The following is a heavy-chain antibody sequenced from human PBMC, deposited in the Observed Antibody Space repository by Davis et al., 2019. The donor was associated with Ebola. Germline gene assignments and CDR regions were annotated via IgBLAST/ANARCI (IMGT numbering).Heavy chain of an antibody. J-gene: IGHJ4*02. CDR1: GFTFSDYY. Sequence: GEFLKISCAASGFTFSDYYMTWIRQAPGKGLEWVSYISGSGSTIYYADSVKGRFTISRDNAKNSLSLQMNSLRAEDTAVYYCARNPEDTLDSWAQGTLVTVSS. CDR2: ISGSGSTI. V-gene: IGHV3-11*01. CDR3: ARNPEDTLDS.